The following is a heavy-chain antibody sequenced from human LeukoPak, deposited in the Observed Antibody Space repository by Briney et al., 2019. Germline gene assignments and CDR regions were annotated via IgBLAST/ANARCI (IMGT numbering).Heavy chain of an antibody. V-gene: IGHV3-9*01. CDR3: ASGYDSSGSKGYFHY. D-gene: IGHD3-22*01. CDR1: GFTFDDYA. J-gene: IGHJ4*02. CDR2: ISWNSGSI. Sequence: GGSLRLSCAASGFTFDDYAMHWVRQAPGKGLEWVSGISWNSGSIGYADSVKGRFTISRDNAKNSLYLQMNSLRAEDTALYYCASGYDSSGSKGYFHYWGQGTLVTVSS.